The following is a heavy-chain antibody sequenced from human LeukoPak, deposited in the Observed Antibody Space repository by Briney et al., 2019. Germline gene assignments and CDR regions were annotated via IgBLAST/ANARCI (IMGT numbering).Heavy chain of an antibody. V-gene: IGHV3-30*02. CDR3: AKRGYCSSTSCQAFDY. CDR1: GFTFSSYG. D-gene: IGHD2-2*01. Sequence: GGSLRLSCAASGFTFSSYGMHWVRQAPGKGLEWVAFIRYDGSNKYYADSVKGRFTISRDNSKNTLYLQMNSLRAEDTAVYYCAKRGYCSSTSCQAFDYWGQGTLVTVSS. J-gene: IGHJ4*02. CDR2: IRYDGSNK.